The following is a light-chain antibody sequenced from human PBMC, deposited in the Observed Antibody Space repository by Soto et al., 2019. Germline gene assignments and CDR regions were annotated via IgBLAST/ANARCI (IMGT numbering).Light chain of an antibody. CDR2: DGS. CDR3: CSYAGRYIWI. CDR1: SSDIGAYDY. V-gene: IGLV2-11*01. J-gene: IGLJ2*01. Sequence: QSALTQPRSVSGSPGQSVTISCTGTSSDIGAYDYVSWYQQRPDKAPRIMIYDGSERPSGVPDRFSGSKSGNTASLTISGLQAEDEGDYYCCSYAGRYIWIFGGGTKLTVL.